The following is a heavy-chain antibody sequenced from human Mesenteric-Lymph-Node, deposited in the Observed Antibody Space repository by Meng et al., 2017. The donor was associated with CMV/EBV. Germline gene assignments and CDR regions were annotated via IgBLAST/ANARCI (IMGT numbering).Heavy chain of an antibody. J-gene: IGHJ4*02. V-gene: IGHV4-39*01. D-gene: IGHD5/OR15-5a*01. Sequence: QRRESRPGQLKPSGTLSLPCPSTGDYISSFCYWAWLRQPPGRGLEWIGSAHYSGRTYYGPSLRSRVTVSIDTSKNQFSLRLTSVTAADTALYYCARPFPSIVSPRLDPFGDWGQGTLVTVSS. CDR3: ARPFPSIVSPRLDPFGD. CDR2: AHYSGRT. CDR1: GDYISSFCY.